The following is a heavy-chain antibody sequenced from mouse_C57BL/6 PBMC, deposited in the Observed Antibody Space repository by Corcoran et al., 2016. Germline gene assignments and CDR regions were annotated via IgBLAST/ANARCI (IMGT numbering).Heavy chain of an antibody. CDR2: IYPGDGDT. CDR3: ARTEWAYYFDY. V-gene: IGHV1-80*01. Sequence: QVQLQQSGAELVKPGASVKISCKASGYAFSSYWMNWVKQRPGKGLEWIEQIYPGDGDTNYNGKFKGKATLTADKSSSTAYMQLSSLTSEDSAVYFCARTEWAYYFDYWGQGTTLTVSS. CDR1: GYAFSSYW. J-gene: IGHJ2*01.